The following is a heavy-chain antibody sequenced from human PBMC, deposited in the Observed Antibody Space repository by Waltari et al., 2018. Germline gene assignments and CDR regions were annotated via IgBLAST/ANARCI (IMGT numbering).Heavy chain of an antibody. CDR1: GYTFTGYY. D-gene: IGHD3-10*01. V-gene: IGHV1-2*06. CDR2: INPNSGGT. CDR3: ARGKLVRGGGTNWFDP. J-gene: IGHJ5*02. Sequence: QVQLVQSGAEVKKPGASVKVSCKASGYTFTGYYMHWVRQAPGQGLEWMGRINPNSGGTNYAQKFQGRVTMTRDTSISTAYMELSRLRSDDTAVYYCARGKLVRGGGTNWFDPWGQGTLVTVSS.